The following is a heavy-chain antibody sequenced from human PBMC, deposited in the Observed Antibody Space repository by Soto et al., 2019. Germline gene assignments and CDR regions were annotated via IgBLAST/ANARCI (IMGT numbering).Heavy chain of an antibody. CDR3: ARAHGSGSSADY. V-gene: IGHV1-69*13. J-gene: IGHJ4*02. Sequence: SVKVSCKASGGTFSSYAISWVRQAPGQGLEWMGGIIPIFGTANYAQKFQGRVTITADESTSTAYMELSSLRPEDTAVYYCARAHGSGSSADYWGQGTLVTVSS. D-gene: IGHD3-10*01. CDR2: IIPIFGTA. CDR1: GGTFSSYA.